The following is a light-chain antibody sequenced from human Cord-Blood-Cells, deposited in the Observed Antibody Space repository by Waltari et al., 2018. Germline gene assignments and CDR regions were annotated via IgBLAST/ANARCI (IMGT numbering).Light chain of an antibody. Sequence: SYVLTQPPSVSVAPGQTARITCGGNNIGSKSVHLYQQKPGQAPALVIYYDSDRPSGIPERFSGSNSGNTATLTISRVEAGDGADYYCQVWDSSSDHVVFGGGTKLTVL. CDR3: QVWDSSSDHVV. CDR1: NIGSKS. V-gene: IGLV3-21*04. CDR2: YDS. J-gene: IGLJ2*01.